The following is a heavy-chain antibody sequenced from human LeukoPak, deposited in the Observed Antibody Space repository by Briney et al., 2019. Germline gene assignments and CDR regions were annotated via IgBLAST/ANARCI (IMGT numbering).Heavy chain of an antibody. J-gene: IGHJ4*02. Sequence: GGSLRLSCAASGFTFSSYAMSWVRQAPGKGLEWVSAISGSGGSTYYADSVKGRFTISRDNSKNTLYLQMNSLRAEDTAVYYCAKDVSLNTYYYDSSGYPLDYWGQGTLVTVSS. CDR1: GFTFSSYA. CDR2: ISGSGGST. CDR3: AKDVSLNTYYYDSSGYPLDY. D-gene: IGHD3-22*01. V-gene: IGHV3-23*01.